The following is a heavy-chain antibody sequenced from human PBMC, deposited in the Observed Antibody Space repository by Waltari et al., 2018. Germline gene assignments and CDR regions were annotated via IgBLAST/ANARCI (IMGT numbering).Heavy chain of an antibody. V-gene: IGHV1-69*08. CDR3: ARETGEVIAASRYYGMDV. J-gene: IGHJ6*02. CDR2: IIPILGIA. D-gene: IGHD6-13*01. CDR1: GGTFSSYT. Sequence: QVQLVQSGAEVKKPGSSVKVSCKASGGTFSSYTISWVRQAPGQGLEWMGRIIPILGIANYAQKCQGRGTITADKSTSTAYMELSSLRSEDTAVYYCARETGEVIAASRYYGMDVWGQGTTVTVSS.